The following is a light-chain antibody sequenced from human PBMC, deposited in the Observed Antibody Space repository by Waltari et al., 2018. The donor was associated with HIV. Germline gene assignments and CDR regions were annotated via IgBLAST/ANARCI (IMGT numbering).Light chain of an antibody. Sequence: DIQMTPSPSPLSASVGASVSITCPPSQSVTTKVNWYQQKPGKAPQVLIYDASTLQSGVPSRFRGGGAGTDFTLTITSLQPDDFATYFCQQSYSSPLTFGPGTKVDIK. V-gene: IGKV1-39*01. CDR1: QSVTTK. J-gene: IGKJ3*01. CDR2: DAS. CDR3: QQSYSSPLT.